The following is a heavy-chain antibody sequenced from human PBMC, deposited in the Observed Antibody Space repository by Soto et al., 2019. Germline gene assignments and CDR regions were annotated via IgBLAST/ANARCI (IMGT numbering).Heavy chain of an antibody. CDR3: ARDLGYCTNGVCYSYYYGMDV. D-gene: IGHD2-8*01. CDR2: INPNSGGT. J-gene: IGHJ6*02. V-gene: IGHV1-2*04. Sequence: ASVKVSCKASGYTFTGYYMHWVQQAPGQGLEWMGWINPNSGGTNYAQKFQGWVTMTRDTSISTAYMELSRLRSDDTAVYYCARDLGYCTNGVCYSYYYGMDVWGQGTTVTVSS. CDR1: GYTFTGYY.